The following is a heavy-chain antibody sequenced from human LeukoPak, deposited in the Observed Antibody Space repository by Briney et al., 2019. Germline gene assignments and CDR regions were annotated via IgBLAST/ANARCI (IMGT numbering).Heavy chain of an antibody. CDR2: IYYSGST. Sequence: SETLSLTCTVSGGSISSSSYYWGWIRQPPGKGLEWIGSIYYSGSTYYNPPLKSRVTISVDTSKNQFSLKLSSVTAADTAVYYCARSSVVTGGFDPWGQGTLVTVSS. CDR3: ARSSVVTGGFDP. V-gene: IGHV4-39*01. CDR1: GGSISSSSYY. J-gene: IGHJ5*02. D-gene: IGHD3-22*01.